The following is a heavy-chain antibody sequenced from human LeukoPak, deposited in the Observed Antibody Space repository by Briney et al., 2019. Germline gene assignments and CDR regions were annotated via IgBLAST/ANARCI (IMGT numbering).Heavy chain of an antibody. V-gene: IGHV4-30-4*08. CDR2: IYYSGST. CDR3: ASVWFGDQYYFDY. J-gene: IGHJ4*02. Sequence: SQTLSLTCTVSGGSISSGDYYWSWIRQPPGKGLEWIGYIYYSGSTYYNPSLKSRVTISVDTSKNQFSLKLSSVTAADTAVYYCASVWFGDQYYFDYWGQGTLVTVSS. D-gene: IGHD3-10*01. CDR1: GGSISSGDYY.